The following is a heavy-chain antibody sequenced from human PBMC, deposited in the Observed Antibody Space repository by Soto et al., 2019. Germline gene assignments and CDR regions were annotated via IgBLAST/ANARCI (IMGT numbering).Heavy chain of an antibody. J-gene: IGHJ4*02. CDR1: GFTFSSYA. Sequence: EVQLLEAGGGLVQPGGSLRLSCAASGFTFSSYAMSWVRQAPGKGLEWVSAISGSGGSTYYADSVKGRFTISRDNSKNPLYLQMNSLRAEDTAVYYCANTALGDAANDYWGQGTLVTVSS. V-gene: IGHV3-23*01. D-gene: IGHD2-21*02. CDR3: ANTALGDAANDY. CDR2: ISGSGGST.